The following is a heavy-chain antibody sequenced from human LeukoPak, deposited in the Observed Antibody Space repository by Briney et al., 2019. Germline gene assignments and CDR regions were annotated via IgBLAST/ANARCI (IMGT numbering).Heavy chain of an antibody. CDR2: IYSGGST. J-gene: IGHJ4*02. D-gene: IGHD3-10*01. Sequence: GGSLRLSCAASEFSVGSNYMTWVRQAPGKGLEWVSLIYSGGSTYYADSVKGRFTISRDNSKNTLYLQMNSLRAEDTAVYYCARGSDFGSGSWRFYFDYWGQGTLVTVSS. CDR1: EFSVGSNY. CDR3: ARGSDFGSGSWRFYFDY. V-gene: IGHV3-66*01.